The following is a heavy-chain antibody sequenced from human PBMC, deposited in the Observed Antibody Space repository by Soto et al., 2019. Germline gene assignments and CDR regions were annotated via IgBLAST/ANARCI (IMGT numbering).Heavy chain of an antibody. D-gene: IGHD2-21*01. V-gene: IGHV3-30*03. CDR2: ISYDGSNK. CDR1: GFTFSSYC. J-gene: IGHJ3*02. CDR3: ARDLENCGGECSSAFDI. Sequence: GGSLILSCGASGFTFSSYCMHWVRQAPGKGLEWVAVISYDGSNKYYADSVKGRFTISRDNAKKTLYLQMNSLTAADTAVYYCARDLENCGGECSSAFDIWGQGTMVTVSS.